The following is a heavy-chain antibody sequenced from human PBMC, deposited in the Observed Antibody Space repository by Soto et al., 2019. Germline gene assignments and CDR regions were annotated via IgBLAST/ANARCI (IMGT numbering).Heavy chain of an antibody. CDR2: MSYDGSNK. CDR1: GFPFITFA. D-gene: IGHD3-16*01. CDR3: ARDGGAY. V-gene: IGHV3-30-3*01. Sequence: QVQLVESGGGVVQPGRSLRLSFAAPGFPFITFAMHGVPGAPGKGLEWMAVMSYDGSNKYYADSVKGRFTISRDNSKNTLYLQMNSLRPEDTALYYCARDGGAYWGQGTLVIVSS. J-gene: IGHJ4*02.